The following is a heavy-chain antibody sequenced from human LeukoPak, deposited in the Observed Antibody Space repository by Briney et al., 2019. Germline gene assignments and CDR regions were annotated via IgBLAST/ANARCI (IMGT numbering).Heavy chain of an antibody. Sequence: GESLKLSCAASGFTFSSYGMHCVRQAPGKGLEWVAVISYDGSNKYYADSVKGRFSISRDNSKNTLYLQMNTLRGEDTAVYYCAGGWYHFDYWGQGTLVTVSS. D-gene: IGHD6-19*01. CDR1: GFTFSSYG. CDR2: ISYDGSNK. V-gene: IGHV3-30*03. J-gene: IGHJ4*02. CDR3: AGGWYHFDY.